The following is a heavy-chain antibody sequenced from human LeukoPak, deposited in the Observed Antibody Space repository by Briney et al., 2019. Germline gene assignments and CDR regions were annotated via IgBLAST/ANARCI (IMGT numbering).Heavy chain of an antibody. CDR3: ARWTVEQQLISYHYYGMDV. CDR1: GGTFSSYA. D-gene: IGHD6-13*01. Sequence: GASVKVSCKASGGTFSSYAISWVRQAPGQGLEWMGGIIPIFGTANYAQKLQGRVTITADESTSTAYMELSSLRSEDTAVYYCARWTVEQQLISYHYYGMDVWGQGTTVTVSS. V-gene: IGHV1-69*13. CDR2: IIPIFGTA. J-gene: IGHJ6*02.